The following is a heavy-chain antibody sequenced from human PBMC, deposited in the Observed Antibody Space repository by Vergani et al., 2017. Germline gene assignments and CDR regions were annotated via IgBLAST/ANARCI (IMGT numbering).Heavy chain of an antibody. J-gene: IGHJ3*02. CDR1: GFTFSSYA. Sequence: EVQLVESGGGLVKPGGSLRLSCAASGFTFSSYAMSWVRQAPGKGLGWVSAISGSGGSTYYADSVKGRFTISRDNSKNTLYLQMNSLRAEDTAVYYCALDGSSSGYYDAFDIWGQGTMVTVSS. D-gene: IGHD3-22*01. V-gene: IGHV3-23*04. CDR3: ALDGSSSGYYDAFDI. CDR2: ISGSGGST.